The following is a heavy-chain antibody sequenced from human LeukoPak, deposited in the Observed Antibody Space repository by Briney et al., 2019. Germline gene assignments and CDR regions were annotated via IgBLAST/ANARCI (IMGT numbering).Heavy chain of an antibody. V-gene: IGHV4-39*07. CDR3: ARDRSPLGFDY. CDR2: VFYNENT. CDR1: GVPITSSTYD. J-gene: IGHJ4*02. Sequence: SETLSLTCAVSGVPITSSTYDWGWVRQPPGKGLEWIGNVFYNENTKYNPSLKNRGTISKDTSKNQFSLRLTSVTAADAAVYYCARDRSPLGFDYWGQGTLVTVSS. D-gene: IGHD7-27*01.